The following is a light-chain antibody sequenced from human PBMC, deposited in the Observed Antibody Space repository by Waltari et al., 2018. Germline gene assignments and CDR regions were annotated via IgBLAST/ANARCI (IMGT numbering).Light chain of an antibody. CDR3: LLYMGGGIWV. J-gene: IGLJ3*02. V-gene: IGLV8-61*01. CDR2: KSN. Sequence: QTVVTQQPSASVSPGSTVTPTCALSSGSLPTTSYARWYQQTPGQAPRTLIYKSNTRSSGVPGRFSGSIFGNKAALTITGAQADDESDYYCLLYMGGGIWVFGGGTQLTVI. CDR1: SGSLPTTSY.